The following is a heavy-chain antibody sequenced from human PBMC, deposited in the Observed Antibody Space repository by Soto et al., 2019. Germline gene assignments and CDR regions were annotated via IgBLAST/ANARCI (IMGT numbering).Heavy chain of an antibody. Sequence: SETLSLTCAVSGGSISSGGYSWSWIRQPPGKGLEWIGYIFHSGRTYYSPSLKSRVTISVDTSKNQFSLNLSSVAAADTAIYYCARWVEVSLDYFDSWGQGTPVTVSS. D-gene: IGHD2-15*01. CDR3: ARWVEVSLDYFDS. J-gene: IGHJ4*02. CDR2: IFHSGRT. CDR1: GGSISSGGYS. V-gene: IGHV4-30-2*05.